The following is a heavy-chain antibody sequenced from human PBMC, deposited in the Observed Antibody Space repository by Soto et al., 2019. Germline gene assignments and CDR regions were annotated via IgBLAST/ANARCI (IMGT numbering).Heavy chain of an antibody. Sequence: ASVKVSCKASGYTFTSYDINWVRQATGQGLEWMGWMNPNSGNTGYAQKFQGRVTMTRNTSISTAYMELSSLRSEDTAVYYCARFIGRARGRYYYMDVWGKGTTVTVSS. CDR1: GYTFTSYD. D-gene: IGHD3-10*01. CDR2: MNPNSGNT. CDR3: ARFIGRARGRYYYMDV. V-gene: IGHV1-8*01. J-gene: IGHJ6*03.